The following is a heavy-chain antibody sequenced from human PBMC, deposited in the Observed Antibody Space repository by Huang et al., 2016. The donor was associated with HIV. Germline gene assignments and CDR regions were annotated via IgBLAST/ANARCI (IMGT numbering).Heavy chain of an antibody. V-gene: IGHV1-69*01. Sequence: QVQLEQSGPAVRKPGSSVKVSCQASGGSFSDQIISWVRQAPGQRFEWMGGIIRLFRAPAYAKEFKGRVTMTADESTATIYMERNSLTSEDTAVYYCAMSLRYQYDSRSYWGRYFDYWGQGTLVTVSS. J-gene: IGHJ4*02. CDR3: AMSLRYQYDSRSYWGRYFDY. D-gene: IGHD3-16*01. CDR1: GGSFSDQI. CDR2: IIRLFRAP.